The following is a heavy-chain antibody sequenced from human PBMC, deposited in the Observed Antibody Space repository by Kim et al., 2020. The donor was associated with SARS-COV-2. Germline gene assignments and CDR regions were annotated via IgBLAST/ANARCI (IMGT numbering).Heavy chain of an antibody. V-gene: IGHV4-39*07. CDR3: ARDRDYYGSGSYKSQGNYYYYGMDV. D-gene: IGHD3-10*01. CDR2: IYYSGST. J-gene: IGHJ6*02. Sequence: SETLSLTCTVSGGSISSSSYYWGWIRQPPGKGLEWIGSIYYSGSTYYNPSLKSRVTISVDTSKNQFSLKLSSVTAADTAVYYCARDRDYYGSGSYKSQGNYYYYGMDVWGQGTTVTVSS. CDR1: GGSISSSSYY.